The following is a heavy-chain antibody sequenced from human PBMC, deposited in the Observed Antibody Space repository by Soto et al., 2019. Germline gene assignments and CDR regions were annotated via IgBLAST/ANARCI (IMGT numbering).Heavy chain of an antibody. CDR3: ARDRGAVVGQYFDY. CDR2: ISSSGDIV. Sequence: QVQLVESGGGLVKPGGSLRLSCAASGFTFSAYCMSWIRQAPGKGLEWISYISSSGDIVNYADSVKGRFTVSRDNAKNSLYLQMNSLRAEDTAVYYCARDRGAVVGQYFDYWGQGTPVTVSS. J-gene: IGHJ4*02. V-gene: IGHV3-11*01. CDR1: GFTFSAYC. D-gene: IGHD6-19*01.